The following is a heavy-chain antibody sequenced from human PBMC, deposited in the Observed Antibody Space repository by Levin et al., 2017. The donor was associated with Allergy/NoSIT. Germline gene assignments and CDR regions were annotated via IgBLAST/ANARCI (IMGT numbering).Heavy chain of an antibody. D-gene: IGHD6-6*01. Sequence: SQTLSLTCSVSGGSISSSSYYWGWIRQPPGKGLEWIGSIYYSGTTYYNPSLKSRVTISVDTSKNQFSLKLSSVTAADTAVYYCATPSSSSAIKDYWGQGTLVTVSS. J-gene: IGHJ4*02. CDR3: ATPSSSSAIKDY. V-gene: IGHV4-39*01. CDR1: GGSISSSSYY. CDR2: IYYSGTT.